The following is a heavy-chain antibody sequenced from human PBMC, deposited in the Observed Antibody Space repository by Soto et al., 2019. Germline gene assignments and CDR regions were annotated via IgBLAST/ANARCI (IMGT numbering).Heavy chain of an antibody. CDR2: ISSSSSTI. V-gene: IGHV3-48*01. Sequence: EVQLVESGGGLVQPGGSLRLSCAASGFTCSSYSMNWVRQAPGKGMEWVSYISSSSSTIYYADSVKGRFTISRDSATNALYLHMNSQRAEATAVYYCASEAMVRGVIIPYAYWGQGTLVTVSS. J-gene: IGHJ1*01. CDR3: ASEAMVRGVIIPYAY. D-gene: IGHD3-10*01. CDR1: GFTCSSYS.